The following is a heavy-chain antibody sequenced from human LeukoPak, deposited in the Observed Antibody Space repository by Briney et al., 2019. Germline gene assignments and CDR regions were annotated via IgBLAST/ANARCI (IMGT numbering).Heavy chain of an antibody. V-gene: IGHV1-69*13. CDR1: GGTFSSYA. D-gene: IGHD2-2*01. J-gene: IGHJ5*02. Sequence: EASVKVSCKASGGTFSSYAISWVRQAPGQGLEWMGGIILIFGTANYAQKFQGRVTITADESTSTAYMELSSLRSEDTAVYYCARGGDRCSSTSCLAYNWFDPWGQGTLVTVSS. CDR2: IILIFGTA. CDR3: ARGGDRCSSTSCLAYNWFDP.